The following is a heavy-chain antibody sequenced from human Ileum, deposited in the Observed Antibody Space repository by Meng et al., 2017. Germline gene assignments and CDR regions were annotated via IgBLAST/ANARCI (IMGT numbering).Heavy chain of an antibody. J-gene: IGHJ4*02. Sequence: QLLFQQGSSVLFQPTELLVPTCAVCCEYVSGSYWSWTREPPRKGLVCMVEINHSGINNYNPSLNSLVTISVDTFSNQFTQKLSSVTAADTAVYYCAKGGHDSSGYYSFDYWGQGTLVTVSS. D-gene: IGHD3-22*01. CDR1: CEYVSGSY. CDR2: INHSGIN. CDR3: AKGGHDSSGYYSFDY. V-gene: IGHV4-34*01.